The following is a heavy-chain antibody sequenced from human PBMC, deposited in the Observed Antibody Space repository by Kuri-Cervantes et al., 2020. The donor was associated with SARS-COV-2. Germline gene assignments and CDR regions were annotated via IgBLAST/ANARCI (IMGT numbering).Heavy chain of an antibody. V-gene: IGHV4-34*01. J-gene: IGHJ4*02. CDR1: GGSFSGYD. D-gene: IGHD6-19*01. CDR2: INHSGST. CDR3: ARGQAGVAGRYDY. Sequence: SNIWSPTCAVLGGSFSGYDWSWIRKLPGRGLEWIGQINHSGSTNYNPSLKSRVTISLDTSKNKFSLKLSTVTAADTAVYYCARGQAGVAGRYDYWGQGTLVTVSS.